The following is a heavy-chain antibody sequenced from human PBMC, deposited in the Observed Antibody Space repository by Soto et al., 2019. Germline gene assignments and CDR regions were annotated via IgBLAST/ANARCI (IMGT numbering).Heavy chain of an antibody. J-gene: IGHJ6*02. D-gene: IGHD2-2*03. CDR3: ARDLLGSYYYYYYGMDV. CDR1: GFTFSSYS. CDR2: ISSSSSYI. Sequence: PGGSLRLSCAASGFTFSSYSMNWVRQAPGKGLEWVSSISSSSSYIYYADSVKGRFTISRDNAKNSLYLQMNSLRAEDTAVYYCARDLLGSYYYYYYGMDVWGQGTTVTVSS. V-gene: IGHV3-21*01.